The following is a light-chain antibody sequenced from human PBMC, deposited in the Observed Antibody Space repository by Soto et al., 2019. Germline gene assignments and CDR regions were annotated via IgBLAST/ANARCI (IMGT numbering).Light chain of an antibody. CDR3: QSYDSSLSGYV. J-gene: IGLJ1*01. CDR2: GSS. Sequence: QSVLTQPPSVSGAPGQRVTISCTGSSNTIGAGYDVHWYQQLPGTAPKLLIYGSSNRPSGVPDRFSGSKSGTSASLAITGLQAEDEADYYCQSYDSSLSGYVFGTGTKVTVL. CDR1: SNTIGAGYD. V-gene: IGLV1-40*01.